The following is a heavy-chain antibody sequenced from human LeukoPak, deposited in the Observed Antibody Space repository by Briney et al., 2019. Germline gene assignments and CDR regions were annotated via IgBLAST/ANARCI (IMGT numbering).Heavy chain of an antibody. CDR2: IYYSGCT. V-gene: IGHV4-30-4*01. J-gene: IGHJ3*02. Sequence: PAGSLSLICAVSSDSVSSNYWGRWIRQPPGKGLEGIGYIYYSGCTYYNRSRKRRVTLLVDTSKPPFSLKVNSLTAADTAVYYWARQRLSHYRSGGYYDRPFDTWGPGRILSVS. CDR1: SDSVSSNYW. D-gene: IGHD3-22*01. CDR3: ARQRLSHYRSGGYYDRPFDT.